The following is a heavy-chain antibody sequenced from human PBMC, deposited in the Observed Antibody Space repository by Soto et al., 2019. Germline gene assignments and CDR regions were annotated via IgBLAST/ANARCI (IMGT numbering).Heavy chain of an antibody. V-gene: IGHV3-30*18. CDR2: ISYDGSNK. J-gene: IGHJ5*02. Sequence: GGSLRLSCAASGFTFSSYGMHWVRQAPGKGLEWVAVISYDGSNKYYADSVKGRFTISRDNSKNTLYLQMNSLRAEDTAVYYCAKGGDTAMVTPLIPWGQGTLVTVSS. CDR3: AKGGDTAMVTPLIP. D-gene: IGHD5-18*01. CDR1: GFTFSSYG.